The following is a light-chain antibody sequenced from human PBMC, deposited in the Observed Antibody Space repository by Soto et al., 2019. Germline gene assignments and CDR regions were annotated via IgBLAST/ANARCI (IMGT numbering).Light chain of an antibody. CDR1: QGISNY. CDR3: QKYNSAPWT. CDR2: AAS. Sequence: DIQMTQSPSSLSASVADRVSLTCRASQGISNYLAWYQQKPGKVPKVLIYAASTLQSGVPSRFSGSGSGTDFTLTISSLQPEDVATYYCQKYNSAPWTFGQGTKVEIK. J-gene: IGKJ1*01. V-gene: IGKV1-27*01.